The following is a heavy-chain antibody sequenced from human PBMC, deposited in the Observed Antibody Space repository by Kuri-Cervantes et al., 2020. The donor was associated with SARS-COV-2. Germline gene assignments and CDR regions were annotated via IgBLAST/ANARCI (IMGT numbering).Heavy chain of an antibody. J-gene: IGHJ6*03. V-gene: IGHV5-51*01. Sequence: KVSCKGSGYSFTTSWIGWVRQMPGKGLEWMGIIYPGDSDTRYSPSFQGQVTISADKSISTAFLQWSSLKASDTAIYYCARRAYGEQVDYYFMDVWGKGTTVTVSS. CDR2: IYPGDSDT. D-gene: IGHD4-17*01. CDR1: GYSFTTSW. CDR3: ARRAYGEQVDYYFMDV.